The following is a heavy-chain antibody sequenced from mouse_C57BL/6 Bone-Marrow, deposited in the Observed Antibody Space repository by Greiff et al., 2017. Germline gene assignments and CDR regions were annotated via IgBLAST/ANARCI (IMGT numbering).Heavy chain of an antibody. CDR3: ARGGVYYSNYFDY. V-gene: IGHV1-69*01. D-gene: IGHD2-12*01. Sequence: QVQLQQPGAELVMPGASVKLSCKASGYTFTSYWMHWVKQRPGQGLEWIGEIDPSDSYTNYNQKFKGKSTLTVDKSSSTAYMQLSSLTSEDSAVDYCARGGVYYSNYFDYWGQGTTLTVSS. CDR1: GYTFTSYW. CDR2: IDPSDSYT. J-gene: IGHJ2*01.